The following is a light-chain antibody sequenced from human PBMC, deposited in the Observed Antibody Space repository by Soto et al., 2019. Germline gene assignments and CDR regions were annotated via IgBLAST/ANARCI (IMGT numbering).Light chain of an antibody. CDR1: SSDVGGYKY. CDR2: EVN. V-gene: IGLV2-8*01. CDR3: SSYAGINNLGV. Sequence: QSALTQPPSASGSPGQSVTISCTGTSSDVGGYKYVSWYQQHPVKAPKLMIFEVNKRPPGVPDRFSGSKSGNTASLTVSGLQAEDEADYYCSSYAGINNLGVFGTGTKVTVL. J-gene: IGLJ1*01.